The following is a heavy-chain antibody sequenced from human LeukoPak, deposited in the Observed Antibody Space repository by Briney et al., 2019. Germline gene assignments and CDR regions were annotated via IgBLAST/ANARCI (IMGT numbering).Heavy chain of an antibody. D-gene: IGHD1-26*01. J-gene: IGHJ6*02. CDR1: GGSISSSSYY. CDR3: ARRSGGYYTDGMDV. Sequence: TSETLSLTCTVSGGSISSSSYYWGWIRQPPGKGLEWIGNIYYSGSTYYNPSLKSRVTISVDTSKNQFSLKLSSVTAADTAVYYCARRSGGYYTDGMDVWGQGTTVTVSS. V-gene: IGHV4-39*01. CDR2: IYYSGST.